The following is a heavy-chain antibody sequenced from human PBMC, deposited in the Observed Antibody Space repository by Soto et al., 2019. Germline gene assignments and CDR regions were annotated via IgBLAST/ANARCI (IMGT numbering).Heavy chain of an antibody. CDR2: ISYDGSNK. D-gene: IGHD3-10*01. CDR1: GFTFSSYG. CDR3: ARVSETYYYGSGGPAFDY. V-gene: IGHV3-30*03. J-gene: IGHJ4*02. Sequence: SLRLSCAASGFTFSSYGMHWVRQAPGKGLEWVAVISYDGSNKYYADSVKGRFTISRDNSKNTLYLQMNSLRAEDTAVYYCARVSETYYYGSGGPAFDYWGQGTLVTVPS.